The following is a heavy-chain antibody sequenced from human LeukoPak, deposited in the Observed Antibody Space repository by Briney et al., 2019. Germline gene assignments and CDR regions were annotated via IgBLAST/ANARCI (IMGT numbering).Heavy chain of an antibody. CDR1: GYTFTGYY. CDR2: INPNSGGT. Sequence: GASVKVSCKASGYTFTGYYMHWVRQAPGQGLEWMGWINPNSGGTNYAQKFQGRVTMTRDTSISTAYMELSRLRSDDTAVYYCARDFQKGSGWYVLGYWGQGTLVTVSS. J-gene: IGHJ4*02. CDR3: ARDFQKGSGWYVLGY. V-gene: IGHV1-2*02. D-gene: IGHD6-19*01.